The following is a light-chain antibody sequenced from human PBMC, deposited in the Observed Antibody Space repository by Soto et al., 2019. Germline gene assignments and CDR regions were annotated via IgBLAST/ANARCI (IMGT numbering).Light chain of an antibody. CDR1: QSVNSNY. Sequence: EIVLTQSPGTLSLSPGERATISCRASQSVNSNYLAWYQQKPGQSPRVLMYGTSNRATGIPDRFSGSGSGTDFTLTISRLEPEDFAVYYCQQYDESFRTFGQGTKVEIK. J-gene: IGKJ1*01. CDR3: QQYDESFRT. CDR2: GTS. V-gene: IGKV3-20*01.